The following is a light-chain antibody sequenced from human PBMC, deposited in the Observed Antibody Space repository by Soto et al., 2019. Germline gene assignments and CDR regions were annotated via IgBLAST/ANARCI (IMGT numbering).Light chain of an antibody. CDR2: DAS. Sequence: DMQMTQSPSSLSASVGDRVTITCQASQDISNYFNWYHQIPGKAPKLLIYDASNLEAGVPSRFSGRGFGTKFTLTISSLQPEDSGIYYCQQYDSLASFGPGTRLDFK. V-gene: IGKV1-33*01. CDR1: QDISNY. CDR3: QQYDSLAS. J-gene: IGKJ3*01.